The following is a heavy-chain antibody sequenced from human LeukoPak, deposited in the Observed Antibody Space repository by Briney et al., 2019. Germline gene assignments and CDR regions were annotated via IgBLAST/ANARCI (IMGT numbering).Heavy chain of an antibody. CDR3: ARVLEITIFGVVTPVAFDI. Sequence: GGSLRLSCAASGFTFSSYAMSWVRQAPGKGLEWVSAISGSGGSTYYADSVKGRFTISRDNSKNTLYLQMNSLRAEDTAVYYCARVLEITIFGVVTPVAFDIWGQGTMVTVSS. V-gene: IGHV3-23*01. D-gene: IGHD3-3*01. CDR2: ISGSGGST. CDR1: GFTFSSYA. J-gene: IGHJ3*02.